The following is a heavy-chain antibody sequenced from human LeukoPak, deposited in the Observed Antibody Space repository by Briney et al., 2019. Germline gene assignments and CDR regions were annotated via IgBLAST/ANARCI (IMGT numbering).Heavy chain of an antibody. CDR2: VHKTGKT. D-gene: IGHD1-26*01. Sequence: PSETLSLTCALSTVSGSSGNWWSWVRQPPGKGLEWIGEVHKTGKTNYNPSLKTRVTISIDASKNQLSLELTSVTAADTAIYYCSRESGPYSPFGHWGQGILVTVTT. J-gene: IGHJ4*02. V-gene: IGHV4-4*02. CDR1: TVSGSSGNW. CDR3: SRESGPYSPFGH.